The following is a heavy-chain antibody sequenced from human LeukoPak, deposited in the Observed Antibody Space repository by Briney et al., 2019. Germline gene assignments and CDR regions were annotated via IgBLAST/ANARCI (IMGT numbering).Heavy chain of an antibody. CDR1: GYTFTSYD. D-gene: IGHD2-15*01. J-gene: IGHJ3*02. CDR3: ARGDCSGGSCYPGAFDI. V-gene: IGHV1-8*01. CDR2: MNPNSGKT. Sequence: ASVKVSCKASGYTFTSYDINWVRQATGQGLEWMGWMNPNSGKTGYAQKFQGRVTMTRNTSISTAYMELSSLRSEDTAVYYCARGDCSGGSCYPGAFDIWGQGTMVTVSS.